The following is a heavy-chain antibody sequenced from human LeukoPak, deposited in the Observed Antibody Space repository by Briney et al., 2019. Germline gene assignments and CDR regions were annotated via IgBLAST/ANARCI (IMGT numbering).Heavy chain of an antibody. CDR3: ARHSATRGSGYSGLGY. D-gene: IGHD5-12*01. V-gene: IGHV5-51*01. CDR2: IYPDDSDT. J-gene: IGHJ4*02. Sequence: GESLKISCKGSGYSFTNYWIGWVRQMPGKGLEWMGIIYPDDSDTRYSPSFQGQVTISADKSISTAYLQWSSLKASDTAMYNCARHSATRGSGYSGLGYWGQGTLVTVSS. CDR1: GYSFTNYW.